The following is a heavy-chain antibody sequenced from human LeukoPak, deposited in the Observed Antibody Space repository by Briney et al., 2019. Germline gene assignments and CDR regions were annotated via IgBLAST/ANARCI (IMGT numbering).Heavy chain of an antibody. D-gene: IGHD5-18*01. CDR1: GFTFDDYA. V-gene: IGHV3-9*01. Sequence: GGSLRLPCAASGFTFDDYAMHWVRQAPGKGLERVSGISWNSGSIGYADSVKGRFTISRDNAKNSLYLQMNSLRAEDTALYYCAKDIRGYSYGIIDYWGQGTLVTVSS. CDR3: AKDIRGYSYGIIDY. CDR2: ISWNSGSI. J-gene: IGHJ4*02.